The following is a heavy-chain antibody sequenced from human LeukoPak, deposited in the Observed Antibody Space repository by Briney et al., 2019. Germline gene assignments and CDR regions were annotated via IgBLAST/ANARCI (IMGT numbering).Heavy chain of an antibody. J-gene: IGHJ6*02. CDR3: ARDFPHGSGRYFYEGMGV. V-gene: IGHV4-4*07. CDR2: IYSSGST. Sequence: SETLSLTCTVSGGSISDYYWSWIRQSAGKGLEWIGHIYSSGSTYYNPSLKSRLTMSVDMSKNQVSLKLSSMTAADTAVYYCARDFPHGSGRYFYEGMGVWGQGTTVTVSS. CDR1: GGSISDYY. D-gene: IGHD2-15*01.